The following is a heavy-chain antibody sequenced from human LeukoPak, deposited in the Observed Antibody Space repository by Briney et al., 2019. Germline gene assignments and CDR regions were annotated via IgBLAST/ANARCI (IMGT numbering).Heavy chain of an antibody. Sequence: SETLSLTCAVSDDSFSSHYWGWIRQPPGKGLEWIGSIYYNGSTYYNPSLKSRVTISVDTSKNQFSLKLSSVTAADTAVYYCARHAYCSSTSCYTGVRFDYWGQGTLVTVSS. CDR2: IYYNGST. V-gene: IGHV4-39*01. D-gene: IGHD2-2*02. CDR1: DDSFSSHY. J-gene: IGHJ4*02. CDR3: ARHAYCSSTSCYTGVRFDY.